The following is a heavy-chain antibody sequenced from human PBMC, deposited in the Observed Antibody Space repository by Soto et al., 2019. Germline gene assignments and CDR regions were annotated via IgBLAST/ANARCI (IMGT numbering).Heavy chain of an antibody. CDR2: IIPIFGTA. J-gene: IGHJ6*02. V-gene: IGHV1-69*13. D-gene: IGHD4-17*01. CDR1: GGTFSSYA. CDR3: ARKYSDYPYYYYYGMDV. Sequence: SVKVSCKASGGTFSSYAISWVRQAPGQGLEWMGGIIPIFGTANYAQKFQGRVTITADESTSTAYMELSSLRSEDTAVYYCARKYSDYPYYYYYGMDVWGQGTTVTVSS.